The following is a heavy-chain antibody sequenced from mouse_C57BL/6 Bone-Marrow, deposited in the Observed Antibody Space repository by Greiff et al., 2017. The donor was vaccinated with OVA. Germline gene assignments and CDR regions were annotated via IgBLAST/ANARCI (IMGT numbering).Heavy chain of an antibody. CDR2: IDPNSGGT. CDR3: ARGFRNWVYFDY. V-gene: IGHV1-72*01. D-gene: IGHD4-1*01. J-gene: IGHJ2*01. CDR1: GYTFTSYW. Sequence: LQQPGASVKLSCKASGYTFTSYWMHWVKQRPGRGLEWIGRIDPNSGGTKYNEKFKSKATLTVDKPSSTAYMQLSSLTSEDSAVYYCARGFRNWVYFDYWGQGTTLTVSS.